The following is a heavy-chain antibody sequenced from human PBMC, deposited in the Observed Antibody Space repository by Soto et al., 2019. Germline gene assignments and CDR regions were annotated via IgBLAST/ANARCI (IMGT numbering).Heavy chain of an antibody. CDR3: ARDPAYCGGDCLGAFDL. D-gene: IGHD2-21*02. CDR2: MSGSGSTI. CDR1: GFTFSDYH. Sequence: QAQLVESGGGVVKTGGSLRLSCVASGFTFSDYHMSWVRQAPGSGPEWITAMSGSGSTIFYAEAVKGRFTISRDNAKNPLYLQMNNLRDEDTALYFCARDPAYCGGDCLGAFDLWGPGTMVTVSS. J-gene: IGHJ3*01. V-gene: IGHV3-11*01.